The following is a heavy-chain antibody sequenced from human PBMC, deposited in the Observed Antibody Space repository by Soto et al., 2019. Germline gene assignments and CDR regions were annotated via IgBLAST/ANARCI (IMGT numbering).Heavy chain of an antibody. J-gene: IGHJ4*02. CDR2: FDPEDGET. CDR1: GYTLPELS. D-gene: IGHD5-12*01. CDR3: ATHLISGYVACFDY. V-gene: IGHV1-24*01. Sequence: QVQLVQSGAEVKKPGASVKVSCKVSGYTLPELSMHWVRQAPGKGLEWMGGFDPEDGETIYAQKFQGRVTITEDTSTDTAYMELSSLRSEDTAVYYCATHLISGYVACFDYWGQGTLVTVSS.